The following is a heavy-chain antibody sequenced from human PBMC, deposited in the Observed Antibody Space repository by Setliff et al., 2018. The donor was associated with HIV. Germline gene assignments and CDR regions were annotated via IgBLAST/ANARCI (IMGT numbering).Heavy chain of an antibody. J-gene: IGHJ5*02. D-gene: IGHD6-19*01. CDR2: INPAGNPT. V-gene: IGHV1-46*01. CDR3: AKDNPGPAINSGRIKNWFDP. CDR1: GYTSTSDY. Sequence: ASVKVSCKASGYTSTSDYIHWMRQAPGQGLEWMGIINPAGNPTSYAHKFQGRLTMTRDTSTNTVYMGLSRLRSEDTAVYYCAKDNPGPAINSGRIKNWFDPWGEGTLVTVSS.